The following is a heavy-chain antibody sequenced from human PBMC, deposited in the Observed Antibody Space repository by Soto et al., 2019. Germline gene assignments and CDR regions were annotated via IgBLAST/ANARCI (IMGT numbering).Heavy chain of an antibody. V-gene: IGHV5-10-1*01. J-gene: IGHJ6*02. Sequence: GESLKISCKGSGYSFTSYWISWVRQMPWKGLEWMGRIDPSDSYTNYSPSFQGHVTISADKSISTAYLQWSSLKASDTAMYYCARSIVVVPAAMLVSVGMDVWGQGTTVTVSS. CDR3: ARSIVVVPAAMLVSVGMDV. CDR2: IDPSDSYT. CDR1: GYSFTSYW. D-gene: IGHD2-2*01.